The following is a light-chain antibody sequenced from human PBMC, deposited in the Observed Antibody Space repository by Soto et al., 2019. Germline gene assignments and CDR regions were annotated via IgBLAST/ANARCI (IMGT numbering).Light chain of an antibody. V-gene: IGKV1-33*01. J-gene: IGKJ1*01. Sequence: DIQMTQSPSSLSASVGDRVTITCRASQDIRKYLNWYQQKPGKAPKLLIYDASNMETGVPARFSGSGSGTDFTFTISSLQLEDFATYYCQESYSRPPWMFGQGTKGGYQ. CDR2: DAS. CDR3: QESYSRPPWM. CDR1: QDIRKY.